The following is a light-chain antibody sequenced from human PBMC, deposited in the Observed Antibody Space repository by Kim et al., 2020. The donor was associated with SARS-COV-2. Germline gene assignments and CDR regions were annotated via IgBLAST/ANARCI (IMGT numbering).Light chain of an antibody. CDR3: QQYGSSPPT. CDR1: QIGTTSF. CDR2: NVS. V-gene: IGKV3-20*01. J-gene: IGKJ1*01. Sequence: SPGDRATLSCRASQIGTTSFLAWYQKKPGQAPRLLIYNVSPRVTGTPDRFSGSGSGTDFTLTISRLEPTDFAVYYCQQYGSSPPTFGQGTKVDIK.